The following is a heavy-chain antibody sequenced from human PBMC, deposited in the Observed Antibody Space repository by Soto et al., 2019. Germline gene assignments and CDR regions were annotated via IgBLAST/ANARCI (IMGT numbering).Heavy chain of an antibody. Sequence: QVQLVQSGAEVKKPGASVKVSCKASGYTFTSYDINWVRQATGQGLEWMGWMNPNSGNTGYAQKFQGRVTMTRNTSIRTAYMELSSLRSEDTAVYYWAITHLRFGEHHYWGQGTLVTVSS. D-gene: IGHD3-10*01. V-gene: IGHV1-8*01. J-gene: IGHJ4*02. CDR3: AITHLRFGEHHY. CDR2: MNPNSGNT. CDR1: GYTFTSYD.